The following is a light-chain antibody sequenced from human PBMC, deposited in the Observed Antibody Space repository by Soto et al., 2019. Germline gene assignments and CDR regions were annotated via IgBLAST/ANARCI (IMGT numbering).Light chain of an antibody. CDR3: QQSYSTTWT. V-gene: IGKV1-39*01. J-gene: IGKJ1*01. CDR1: QGISTY. CDR2: AAS. Sequence: IQITQSTSFLSASVGDIFTITCRSSQGISTYLNWYQQRPGKAPKLLIYAASSLQSGVPSRFSGSGSETHFTLTISSLQPEDFATYSCQQSYSTTWTFGQGTKVDIK.